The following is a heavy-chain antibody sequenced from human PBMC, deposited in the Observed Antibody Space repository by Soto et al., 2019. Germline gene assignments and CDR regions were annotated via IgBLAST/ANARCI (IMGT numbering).Heavy chain of an antibody. CDR3: AKDRATIFGVVWKYGMDV. Sequence: EGQLLESGGGLVQPGGSLRLSCVASGFTFRSYAMAWVRQAPGKGLEWVSGISESGGKTNYAESLRGRFSISRDNSRNTLSLLMNNVTAEDTAIYYCAKDRATIFGVVWKYGMDVWGQGTTVSVSS. J-gene: IGHJ6*02. CDR1: GFTFRSYA. V-gene: IGHV3-23*01. CDR2: ISESGGKT. D-gene: IGHD3-3*01.